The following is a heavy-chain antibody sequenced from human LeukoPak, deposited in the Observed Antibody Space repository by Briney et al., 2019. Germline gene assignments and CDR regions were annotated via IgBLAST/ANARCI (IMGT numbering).Heavy chain of an antibody. V-gene: IGHV4-4*07. CDR2: MYPGGST. CDR3: GGASRGWGLMGD. J-gene: IGHJ4*02. Sequence: SETLSLTCTVSGGSISSFYCSWIRQPAGKGLEWIGRMYPGGSTNYNPSLKSRVTMSVDTSKNEFSLKLTSVTAADTAVYYCGGASRGWGLMGDWGQGTLVPVPS. CDR1: GGSISSFY. D-gene: IGHD1-26*01.